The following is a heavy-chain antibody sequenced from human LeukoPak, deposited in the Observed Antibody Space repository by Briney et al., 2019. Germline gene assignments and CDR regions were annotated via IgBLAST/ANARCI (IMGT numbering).Heavy chain of an antibody. CDR1: GYTFTGFY. J-gene: IGHJ4*02. D-gene: IGHD3-10*01. CDR3: AREGDYNGSGRGDS. V-gene: IGHV1-2*02. Sequence: ASVKVSCETSGYTFTGFYIHWVRQAPGQGLEWMGWINPNTGATNFAQKFQGRVTMTTDTSVSTAYMDLRRLRFDDTAVYYCAREGDYNGSGRGDSWGQGSLVVVSS. CDR2: INPNTGAT.